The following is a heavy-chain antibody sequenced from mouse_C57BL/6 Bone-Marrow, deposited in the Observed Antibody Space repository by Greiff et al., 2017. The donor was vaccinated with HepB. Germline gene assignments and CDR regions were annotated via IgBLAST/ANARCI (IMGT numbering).Heavy chain of an antibody. CDR2: IYPRSGNT. V-gene: IGHV1-81*01. J-gene: IGHJ3*01. D-gene: IGHD1-1*01. Sequence: QVQLQQSGAELARPGASVTLSCKASGYTFTSYGISWVKQRTGQGLEWIGEIYPRSGNTYYNEKFKGKATLTADKSSSTAYMELRSLTSEDSAVYFCARGGDYYCSSDFAYWGQGTLVTVSA. CDR1: GYTFTSYG. CDR3: ARGGDYYCSSDFAY.